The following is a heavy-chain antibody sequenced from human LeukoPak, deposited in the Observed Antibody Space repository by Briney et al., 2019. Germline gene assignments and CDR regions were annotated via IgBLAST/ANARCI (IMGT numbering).Heavy chain of an antibody. CDR1: GFTFSNYA. J-gene: IGHJ4*02. Sequence: PGGSLRLSCAASGFTFSNYAMTWVRQAPGKGLEWVSGISGSGSSTYYADSVKGRFTLSRDYPKNTLYLQMNSLRAEDTAVYYCARASPATYYYGSGSYYNGNYLDYWGQGTLVTVSS. V-gene: IGHV3-23*01. CDR3: ARASPATYYYGSGSYYNGNYLDY. CDR2: ISGSGSST. D-gene: IGHD3-10*01.